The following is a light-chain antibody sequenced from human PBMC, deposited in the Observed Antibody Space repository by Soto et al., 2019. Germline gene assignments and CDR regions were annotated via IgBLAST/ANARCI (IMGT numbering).Light chain of an antibody. V-gene: IGKV3D-7*01. CDR3: QQDYNLPWT. CDR2: GAS. J-gene: IGKJ1*01. Sequence: PAERVTLSCRAIQSVSSSYLTWYQQKPGQAPRLLIYGASTRATSIPARFSGSGSGTDFTLTISSLQPEDFAVYYCQQDYNLPWTFGQGTKVDXK. CDR1: QSVSSSY.